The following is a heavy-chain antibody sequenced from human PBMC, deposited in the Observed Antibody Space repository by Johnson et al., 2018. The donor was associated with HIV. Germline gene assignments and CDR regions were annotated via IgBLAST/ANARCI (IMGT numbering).Heavy chain of an antibody. CDR3: ARDLTNWGVGDAFDI. J-gene: IGHJ3*02. D-gene: IGHD7-27*01. CDR2: ITNSAETM. V-gene: IGHV3-48*01. Sequence: APGKGLEWVSFITNSAETMYYADSVKGRFTITRDSSKNTLYLQMNSLRAEDTAVYYCARDLTNWGVGDAFDIWGQGTMVTVSS.